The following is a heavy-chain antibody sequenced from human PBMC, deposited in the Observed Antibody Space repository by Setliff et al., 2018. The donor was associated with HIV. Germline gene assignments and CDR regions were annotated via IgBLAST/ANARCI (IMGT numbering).Heavy chain of an antibody. Sequence: GVSLRLSCAASGFTFSSYEMNWVRQAPGKGLEWVSYISSSGSTRYYAVSVKGRFTISRDNAKNSLYLQMNSLRAEDTAVYYCAREEISYYFDYWGQGTLVTVSS. CDR2: ISSSGSTR. J-gene: IGHJ4*02. V-gene: IGHV3-48*03. CDR3: AREEISYYFDY. CDR1: GFTFSSYE.